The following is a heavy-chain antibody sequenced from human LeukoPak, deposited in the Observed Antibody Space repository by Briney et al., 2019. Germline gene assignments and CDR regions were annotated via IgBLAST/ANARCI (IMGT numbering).Heavy chain of an antibody. CDR2: IWYDGSNK. D-gene: IGHD6-13*01. Sequence: PGGSLRLSCAASGFTFSSYGMHWVRQAPGKGLEWVAVIWYDGSNKYYADSVKGRFTISRDNSKNTLYLQMNSLRAEDTAVYYCAREVGAAAGPLGYWGQGTLVTVSS. CDR3: AREVGAAAGPLGY. J-gene: IGHJ4*02. V-gene: IGHV3-33*01. CDR1: GFTFSSYG.